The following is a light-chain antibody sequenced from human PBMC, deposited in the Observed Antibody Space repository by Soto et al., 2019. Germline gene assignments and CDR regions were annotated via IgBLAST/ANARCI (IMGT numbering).Light chain of an antibody. CDR2: AAS. CDR1: QSISVW. CDR3: QQSYSTPRT. Sequence: DIKMSLSPSTLSASVGDRVTITCRASQSISVWLAWYQQKPGKAPKLLIYAASSLQSGVPSRFSGSGSGTDFTLTISSLQPEDFATYYCQQSYSTPRTFGQGTKVDIK. J-gene: IGKJ1*01. V-gene: IGKV1-39*01.